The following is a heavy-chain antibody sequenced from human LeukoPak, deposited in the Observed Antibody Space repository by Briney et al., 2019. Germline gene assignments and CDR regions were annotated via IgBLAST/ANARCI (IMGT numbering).Heavy chain of an antibody. CDR1: GGSFSGYY. J-gene: IGHJ6*02. CDR2: INHSGST. Sequence: SETLSLTCAVYGGSFSGYYWSWIRQPPGKGLEWIGEINHSGSTNYNPSLKSRVTISVDTSKNQFSLKLSSVTAADTAVHYCARGKGVEIGYYYGMDVWGQGTTVTVSS. V-gene: IGHV4-34*01. CDR3: ARGKGVEIGYYYGMDV. D-gene: IGHD2-21*01.